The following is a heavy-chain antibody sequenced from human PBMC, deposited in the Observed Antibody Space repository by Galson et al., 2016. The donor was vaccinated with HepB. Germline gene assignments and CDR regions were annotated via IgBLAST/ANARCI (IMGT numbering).Heavy chain of an antibody. J-gene: IGHJ4*01. CDR3: TKGLLEWLSFRD. CDR1: GFTFRDPW. CDR2: IKSKVDGGTV. V-gene: IGHV3-15*01. Sequence: SLRLSCAGSGFTFRDPWMSWVRQAPGKGLEWVGRIKSKVDGGTVDYAAPVKGRFTISRDDSRNKLYLDMNSLKTEDTAVYYCTKGLLEWLSFRDWGQGTLVTVSS. D-gene: IGHD3-3*01.